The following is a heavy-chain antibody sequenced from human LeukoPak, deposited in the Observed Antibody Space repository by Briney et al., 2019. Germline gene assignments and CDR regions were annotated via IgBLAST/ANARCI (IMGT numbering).Heavy chain of an antibody. J-gene: IGHJ4*02. Sequence: GESLKISCKGSGYSFTSYWISWVRQMPGKGLEWMGRIDPSDSYTNYSPSFQGHVTISADKSISTAYLQWSSLKASDTAMYYCARHEWGLGDLYTHFDYWGQGTLVTVPS. D-gene: IGHD3-16*01. V-gene: IGHV5-10-1*01. CDR3: ARHEWGLGDLYTHFDY. CDR1: GYSFTSYW. CDR2: IDPSDSYT.